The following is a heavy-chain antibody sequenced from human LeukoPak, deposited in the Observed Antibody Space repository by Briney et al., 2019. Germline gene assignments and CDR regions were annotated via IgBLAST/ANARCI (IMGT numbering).Heavy chain of an antibody. CDR1: GFTFSSYG. Sequence: GGSLRPSCAASGFTFSSYGMHWVRQAPGKGLEWVAVISYDGSNKYYADSVKGRFTISRDDSKNTLYLQMNSLRAEDTAVYYCAKDSGWLQFRIDYWGQGTLVTVSS. V-gene: IGHV3-30*18. D-gene: IGHD5-24*01. CDR3: AKDSGWLQFRIDY. J-gene: IGHJ4*02. CDR2: ISYDGSNK.